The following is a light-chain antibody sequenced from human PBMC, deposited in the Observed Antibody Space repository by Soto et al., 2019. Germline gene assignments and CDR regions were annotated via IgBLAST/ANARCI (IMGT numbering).Light chain of an antibody. Sequence: EIVMTQSPATLSVSPGERATLSCRASQSVSSNLAWYQQKPGQAPRLLIYGASTRATGIPARFSGSGSGTEFTLTISSLQSELFAVYYCQQYDNWPLTLGGGTKVDIK. J-gene: IGKJ4*01. CDR1: QSVSSN. CDR3: QQYDNWPLT. V-gene: IGKV3-15*01. CDR2: GAS.